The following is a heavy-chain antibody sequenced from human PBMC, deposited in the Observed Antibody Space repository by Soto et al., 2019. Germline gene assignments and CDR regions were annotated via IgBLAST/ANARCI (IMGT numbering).Heavy chain of an antibody. V-gene: IGHV1-24*01. CDR2: FDPEDGET. D-gene: IGHD6-13*01. CDR3: ATATYSSSWYNWFDP. CDR1: GYTLTELS. J-gene: IGHJ5*02. Sequence: VSVKVSCKVSGYTLTELSMHWVRQAPGKGLEWMGGFDPEDGETIYAQKFQGRVTMTEDTSTDTAYMELSSLRSEDTAVYYCATATYSSSWYNWFDPWGQGTLVTVSS.